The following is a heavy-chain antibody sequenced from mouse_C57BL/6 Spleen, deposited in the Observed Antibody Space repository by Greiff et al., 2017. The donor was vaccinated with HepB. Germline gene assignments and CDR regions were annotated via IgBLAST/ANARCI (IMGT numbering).Heavy chain of an antibody. D-gene: IGHD1-1*01. Sequence: VQLQQPGTELVKPGASVKLSCKASGYTFTSYWMHWVKQRPGQGLEWIGNINPSNGGTNYNEKFKSKATLTVDKSSSTAYMQLSSLTSEDSAVYYCAQSTVVATYPFAYWGQGTLVTVSA. V-gene: IGHV1-53*01. J-gene: IGHJ3*01. CDR1: GYTFTSYW. CDR3: AQSTVVATYPFAY. CDR2: INPSNGGT.